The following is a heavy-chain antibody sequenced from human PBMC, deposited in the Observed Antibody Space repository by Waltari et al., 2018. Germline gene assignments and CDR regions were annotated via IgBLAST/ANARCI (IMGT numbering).Heavy chain of an antibody. CDR2: IFPITGTA. V-gene: IGHV1-69*01. CDR3: ARGYQLLSYFDY. J-gene: IGHJ4*02. Sequence: QVQLVQSGAEVKKPGSSVKVSCKASGGTFSSYAISWVRQAPGQGLEWMGGIFPITGTANSAQKFQGRVTITADESTSTAYMELSSLRSEDTAVYYCARGYQLLSYFDYWGQGTLVTVSS. CDR1: GGTFSSYA. D-gene: IGHD2-2*01.